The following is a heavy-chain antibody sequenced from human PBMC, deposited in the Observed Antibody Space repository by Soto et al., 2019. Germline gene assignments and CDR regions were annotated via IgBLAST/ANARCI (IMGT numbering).Heavy chain of an antibody. Sequence: GGSLRLSCEASGFTFRGCAMSWVRQAPGKGPEWVSGISGSGTNTYYTDSVKGRFTISRDDSKNMLFLQMSSLGAEDTAVYYCTRDDVHCSGGTCYGIPMDVWGKGTTVTVSS. CDR3: TRDDVHCSGGTCYGIPMDV. J-gene: IGHJ6*03. V-gene: IGHV3-23*01. CDR1: GFTFRGCA. CDR2: ISGSGTNT. D-gene: IGHD2-15*01.